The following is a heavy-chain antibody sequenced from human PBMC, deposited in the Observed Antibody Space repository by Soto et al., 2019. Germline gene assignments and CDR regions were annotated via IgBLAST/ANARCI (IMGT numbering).Heavy chain of an antibody. J-gene: IGHJ6*02. CDR3: AKGRDDISSGMDV. CDR1: RFVFNSYA. CDR2: ISSDGDYK. Sequence: PRGSLRLSCVGSRFVFNSYAVNWVRQAPGKGLEWVSFISSDGDYKYYGDSVKGRFTISRDRSRSTVYLQMNSPRAEDTGVYYCAKGRDDISSGMDVWGQGTTVTVSS. V-gene: IGHV3-30*18.